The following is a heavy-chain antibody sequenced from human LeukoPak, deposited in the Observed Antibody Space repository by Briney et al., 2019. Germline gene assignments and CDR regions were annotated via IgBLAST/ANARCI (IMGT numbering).Heavy chain of an antibody. CDR3: ARVRYSSGWYYFDY. Sequence: PSETLSLTCTVSGGSISSYYWSWIRQPPGKGLEWIGYIYYSGSTNYNPSLKSRVTISVDTSKNQFSLKLSSVTAADTAVYYCARVRYSSGWYYFDYRGQGTLVTVSS. CDR2: IYYSGST. D-gene: IGHD6-19*01. CDR1: GGSISSYY. V-gene: IGHV4-59*01. J-gene: IGHJ4*02.